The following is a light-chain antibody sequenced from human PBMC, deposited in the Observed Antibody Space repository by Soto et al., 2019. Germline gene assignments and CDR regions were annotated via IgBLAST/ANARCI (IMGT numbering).Light chain of an antibody. CDR1: QDVTTN. J-gene: IGKJ5*01. CDR2: GAS. CDR3: QQYHKWPPIT. Sequence: EIRMTHFPATLSASPCGCATLSSSAAQDVTTNFAWYQLKRGQPPRLLIYGASTRATGIPARFSGSGSGTEFTLTISSLQSEDFAVYYCQQYHKWPPITFGQGTRLEIK. V-gene: IGKV3-15*01.